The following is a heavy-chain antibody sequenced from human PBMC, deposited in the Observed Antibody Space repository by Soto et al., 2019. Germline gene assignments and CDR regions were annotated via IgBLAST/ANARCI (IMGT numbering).Heavy chain of an antibody. CDR3: AAIDPIAAAGNWVRDY. J-gene: IGHJ4*02. CDR2: ISSSSSTI. V-gene: IGHV3-48*02. CDR1: GFTFSSYS. D-gene: IGHD6-13*01. Sequence: GGSLRLSCAASGFTFSSYSMNWVRQAPGKGLEWVSYISSSSSTIYYADSVKGRFTISRDNAKNSLYLQMNSLRDEDTAVYYCAAIDPIAAAGNWVRDYWGQGTLVTVSS.